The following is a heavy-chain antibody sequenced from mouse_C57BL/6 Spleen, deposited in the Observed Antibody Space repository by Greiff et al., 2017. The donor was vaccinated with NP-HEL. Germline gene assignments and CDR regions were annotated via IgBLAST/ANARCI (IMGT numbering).Heavy chain of an antibody. V-gene: IGHV5-17*01. CDR2: ISSGSSTI. CDR1: GFTFSDYG. CDR3: ARGLLRGDFDY. D-gene: IGHD1-1*01. J-gene: IGHJ2*01. Sequence: EVKLEESGGGLVKPGGSLKLSCAASGFTFSDYGMHWVRQAPEKGLEWVAYISSGSSTIYYADTVKGRFTISRDNATNTLFLQMTGLRSEDTAMCYCARGLLRGDFDYWGQGTTLTVAS.